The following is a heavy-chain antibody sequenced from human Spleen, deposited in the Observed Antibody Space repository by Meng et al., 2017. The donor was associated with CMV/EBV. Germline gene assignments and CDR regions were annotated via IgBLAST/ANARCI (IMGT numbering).Heavy chain of an antibody. CDR1: GYSFTDYY. J-gene: IGHJ4*02. D-gene: IGHD1-26*01. CDR3: ARAWRVGATIVY. V-gene: IGHV1-2*02. CDR2: INPNSGGT. Sequence: ASVKVSCKTSGYSFTDYYIHWVRQAPGQGLEWVGWINPNSGGTNYAQKFQGRVTMTRDTSISTAYMELSRLRSDDTAVYYCARAWRVGATIVYWGQGTLVTVSS.